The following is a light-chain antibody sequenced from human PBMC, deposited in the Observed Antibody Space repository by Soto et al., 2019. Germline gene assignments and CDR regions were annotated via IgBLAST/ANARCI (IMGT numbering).Light chain of an antibody. CDR2: LNSDGSH. CDR1: SGHSSYA. V-gene: IGLV4-69*01. CDR3: QTWGTGVV. J-gene: IGLJ2*01. Sequence: QSALTQSPSASASLGASVKLTCTLSSGHSSYAIAWHQQQPEKGPRYLMKLNSDGSHSKGDGIPDRFSVSSSGAERYLTISSLQSEDEADYYCQTWGTGVVFGGGTKLTVL.